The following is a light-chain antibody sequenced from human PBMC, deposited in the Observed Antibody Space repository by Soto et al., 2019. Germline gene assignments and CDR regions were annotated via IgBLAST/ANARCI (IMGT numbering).Light chain of an antibody. Sequence: EIVMTQSPVTLSVSPGERATLSCRASRSVSSNLAWYQQKPGQAPRLLIHGASTRATGIPARFSGSGSGTEFTLTISSLQSEDFAVYYCQQYDNWPRTFGQGTKMAIK. CDR2: GAS. J-gene: IGKJ1*01. CDR3: QQYDNWPRT. CDR1: RSVSSN. V-gene: IGKV3-15*01.